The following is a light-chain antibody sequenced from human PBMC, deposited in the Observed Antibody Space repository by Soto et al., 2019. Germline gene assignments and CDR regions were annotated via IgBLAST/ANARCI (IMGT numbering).Light chain of an antibody. CDR3: LLDFRYYWA. Sequence: AIQLTQSPSSLYASVGDRVTITCRASQAIRTALGWYQQKPGKVPKLLIYAASILQSGVPSRFSGSGSGTDFTLTIRSLQPEDFGTYYCLLDFRYYWAFGQGTKVEIK. J-gene: IGKJ1*01. V-gene: IGKV1-6*01. CDR1: QAIRTA. CDR2: AAS.